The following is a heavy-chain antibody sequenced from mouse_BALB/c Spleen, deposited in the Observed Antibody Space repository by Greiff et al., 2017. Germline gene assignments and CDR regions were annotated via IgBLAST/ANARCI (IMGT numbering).Heavy chain of an antibody. D-gene: IGHD2-4*01. J-gene: IGHJ2*01. V-gene: IGHV14-3*02. CDR2: IDPANGNT. CDR3: ARSSGYDYGFDY. Sequence: VQLQQSGAELVKPGASVKLSCTASGFNIKDTYMHWVKQRPEQGLEWIGRIDPANGNTKYDPKFQGKATITADTSSNTAYLQLSSLTSEDTAVYYCARSSGYDYGFDYWGQGTTLTVSS. CDR1: GFNIKDTY.